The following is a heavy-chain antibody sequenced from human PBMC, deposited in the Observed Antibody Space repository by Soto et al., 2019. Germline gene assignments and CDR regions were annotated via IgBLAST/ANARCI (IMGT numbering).Heavy chain of an antibody. CDR2: IYYSGST. J-gene: IGHJ4*02. V-gene: IGHV4-59*01. CDR1: GGSISSYY. CDR3: ARDRGGGYSFDY. Sequence: SETLSLTCTVSGGSISSYYWSWIRQPPGKGLEWIGYIYYSGSTNYNPSLKSRVTISVDTSKNQFSLKLSSVTAADTAVYYCARDRGGGYSFDYWGQGTLVTVSS. D-gene: IGHD2-21*01.